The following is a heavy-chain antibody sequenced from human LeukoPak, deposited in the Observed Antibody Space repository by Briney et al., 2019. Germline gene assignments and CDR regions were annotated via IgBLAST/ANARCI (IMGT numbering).Heavy chain of an antibody. CDR2: ISYDGSNK. CDR1: GFTFSSYG. Sequence: QPGRSLRLSCAASGFTFSSYGMHWVRQAPGKGLEWVAVISYDGSNKYYADSVKGRFTISRDNAKNSLYLQMNSLRAEDTAVYYCARAHPGDYSDFQFDYWGQGTLVTVSS. V-gene: IGHV3-30*03. J-gene: IGHJ4*02. CDR3: ARAHPGDYSDFQFDY. D-gene: IGHD4-11*01.